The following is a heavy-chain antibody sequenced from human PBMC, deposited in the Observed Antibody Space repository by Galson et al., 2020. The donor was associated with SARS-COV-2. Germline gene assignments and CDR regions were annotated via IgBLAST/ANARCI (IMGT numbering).Heavy chain of an antibody. CDR2: IYHSGST. J-gene: IGHJ6*03. V-gene: IGHV4-38-2*02. D-gene: IGHD4-17*01. CDR3: ARDPFDYGDYPTDYYYMDV. Sequence: SETLSLTCAVSGYSISSGYYWGWIRQPPGKGLEWIGSIYHSGSTYYNPSLKSRVTISVDTSKNQFSLKLSSVTAADTAVYYCARDPFDYGDYPTDYYYMDVWGKGTTVTVS. CDR1: GYSISSGYY.